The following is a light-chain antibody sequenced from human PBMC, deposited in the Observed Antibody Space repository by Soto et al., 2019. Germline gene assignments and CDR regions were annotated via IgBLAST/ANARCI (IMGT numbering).Light chain of an antibody. CDR1: SSDVGYDNY. CDR3: TSHTASSTWV. Sequence: QSALTQPASVSGSPGQSITISCTGTSSDVGYDNYVSWFQQHPGKAPKLMIYEVSRRPSGVSNRFSGSKSANTASLTISGLQAEDEAYYYCTSHTASSTWVFGGGTKVTVL. CDR2: EVS. V-gene: IGLV2-14*01. J-gene: IGLJ3*02.